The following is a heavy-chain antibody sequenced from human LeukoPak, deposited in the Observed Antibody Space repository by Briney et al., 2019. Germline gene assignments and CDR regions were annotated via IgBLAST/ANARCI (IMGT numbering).Heavy chain of an antibody. CDR1: GFTFSSYS. CDR3: ARDPSVVPAAVNWFDP. J-gene: IGHJ5*02. D-gene: IGHD2-2*01. CDR2: ISSTGTYI. Sequence: GGSLRLSCAASGFTFSSYSMDWVRQAPGKGLEWVSSISSTGTYIYYADSVKGRFTISRDNAKNSLYLQMNSLRAEDTAVYYCARDPSVVPAAVNWFDPWGQGTLVTVSS. V-gene: IGHV3-21*01.